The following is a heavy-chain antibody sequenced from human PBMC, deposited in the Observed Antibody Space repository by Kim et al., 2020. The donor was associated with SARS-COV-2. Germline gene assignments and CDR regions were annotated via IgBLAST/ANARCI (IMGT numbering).Heavy chain of an antibody. CDR1: GFTFSSYG. D-gene: IGHD6-13*01. CDR3: AKVARQQLVIDY. CDR2: ISYDGSNK. V-gene: IGHV3-30*18. Sequence: GGSLRLSCAASGFTFSSYGMHWVRQAPGKGLEWVAVISYDGSNKYYADSVKGRFTISRDNSKNTLYLQMNSLRAEDTAVYYCAKVARQQLVIDYWGQGTLVTVSS. J-gene: IGHJ4*02.